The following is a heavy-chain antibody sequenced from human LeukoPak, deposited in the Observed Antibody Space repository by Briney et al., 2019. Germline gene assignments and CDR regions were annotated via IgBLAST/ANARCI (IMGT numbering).Heavy chain of an antibody. V-gene: IGHV4-34*01. CDR2: INHSGST. J-gene: IGHJ6*02. CDR1: GGSFSGYY. D-gene: IGHD2-2*02. Sequence: SETLSLTCAVYGGSFSGYYWSWIRQPPGKGLEWIGEINHSGSTNYNPSLKSRVTISVDASKNQFSLKLSSVTAADTAMYYCARGNIVVVPAAITRRVYYGMDVWGQGTTVTVSS. CDR3: ARGNIVVVPAAITRRVYYGMDV.